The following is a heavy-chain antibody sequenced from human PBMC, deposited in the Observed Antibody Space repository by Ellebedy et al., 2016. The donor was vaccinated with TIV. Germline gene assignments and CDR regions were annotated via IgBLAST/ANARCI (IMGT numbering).Heavy chain of an antibody. V-gene: IGHV4-39*01. J-gene: IGHJ3*02. D-gene: IGHD3-10*01. Sequence: SETLSLXCTVSGVSIRSSLYYWGWIRQPPGKGLEWVGSLFHSGSTYYNPSLKSRVTISDDTSKNQFSLRLTSVTAADTAVYYCATCRGAIDSFDIWGQGTLVTVSS. CDR2: LFHSGST. CDR1: GVSIRSSLYY. CDR3: ATCRGAIDSFDI.